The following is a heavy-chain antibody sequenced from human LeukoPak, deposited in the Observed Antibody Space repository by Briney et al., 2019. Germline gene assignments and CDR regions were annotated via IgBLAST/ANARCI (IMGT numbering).Heavy chain of an antibody. D-gene: IGHD2-8*01. J-gene: IGHJ5*02. CDR3: ARFRFGVRGFDP. V-gene: IGHV1-8*03. CDR1: GYTFTSYD. CDR2: MNPNSGNT. Sequence: ASVKVSCKASGYTFTSYDINWVRQATGQGIEWMGWMNPNSGNTGYAQKFQGRVTITSNSSISTAYMELSSLRSEDTAVYYCARFRFGVRGFDPWGQGTLVTVSS.